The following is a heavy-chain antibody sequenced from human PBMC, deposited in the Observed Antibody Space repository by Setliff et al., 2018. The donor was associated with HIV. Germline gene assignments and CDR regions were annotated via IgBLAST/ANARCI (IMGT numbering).Heavy chain of an antibody. V-gene: IGHV4-34*01. Sequence: PSETLSLTCAVYGGSLSGYYWSWIRQPPGRGLEWIGEIHQGGTSNYNPSLKSRLTISVDTSKNQFSLRLSSVTAADTAVYYCARHGAYYDFLTYYYPRYYFDCWGQGTLVTVSS. CDR1: GGSLSGYY. CDR3: ARHGAYYDFLTYYYPRYYFDC. J-gene: IGHJ4*02. D-gene: IGHD3-9*01. CDR2: IHQGGTS.